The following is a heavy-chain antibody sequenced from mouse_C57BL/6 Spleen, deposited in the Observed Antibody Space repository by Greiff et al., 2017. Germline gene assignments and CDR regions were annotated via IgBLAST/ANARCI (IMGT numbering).Heavy chain of an antibody. J-gene: IGHJ2*01. CDR2: ISSGSSTI. V-gene: IGHV5-17*01. Sequence: VQLKESGGGLVKPGGSLKLSCAASGFTFSDYGMHWVRQAPEKGLEWVAYISSGSSTIYYADTVKGRFTISRDNAKNTLFLQMTSLRSEDTAMYYCARDGYYGDYFDYWGQGTTLTVSS. D-gene: IGHD2-3*01. CDR3: ARDGYYGDYFDY. CDR1: GFTFSDYG.